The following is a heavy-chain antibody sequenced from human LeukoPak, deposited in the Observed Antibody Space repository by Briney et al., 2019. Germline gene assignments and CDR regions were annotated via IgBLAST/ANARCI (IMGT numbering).Heavy chain of an antibody. CDR2: INIGGTT. CDR1: GFPFTNNY. J-gene: IGHJ5*01. V-gene: IGHV3-53*01. CDR3: ARVRRQVGSRWFDS. Sequence: GGSLRLSCAASGFPFTNNYMSWVRQAPGKGLEWVSVINIGGTTYYADSVKGRFTISRDNSNNTLYLQMNSLGADDTAVYYCARVRRQVGSRWFDSWGQGTLVTVSS. D-gene: IGHD1-26*01.